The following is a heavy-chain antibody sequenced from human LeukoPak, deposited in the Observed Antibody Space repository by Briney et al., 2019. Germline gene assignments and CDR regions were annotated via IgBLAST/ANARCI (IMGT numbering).Heavy chain of an antibody. CDR1: GASINTYY. CDR3: ARVLRPMASQYYFDY. J-gene: IGHJ4*02. Sequence: SETLSLTCTVSGASINTYYWGWIRQPPGKGLEWIGYIYYSGTTSYNPSLKTRVTISIDTSKNQFSLKLGSVTAADTAVYYCARVLRPMASQYYFDYWGQGTLVTVSS. D-gene: IGHD3-10*01. V-gene: IGHV4-59*01. CDR2: IYYSGTT.